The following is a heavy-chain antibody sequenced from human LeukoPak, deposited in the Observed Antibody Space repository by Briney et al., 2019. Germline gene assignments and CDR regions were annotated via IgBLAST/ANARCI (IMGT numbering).Heavy chain of an antibody. CDR3: AKDIRHYAGQVDI. Sequence: GGSLRLSCAASGFTFDDYAMHWVRQAPGKGLEWVSGISWNSGSIGYADSVKGRFTISRDNAKNSLYLQMNSLRAEGTALYYCAKDIRHYAGQVDIWGQGTMVTVSS. CDR2: ISWNSGSI. V-gene: IGHV3-9*01. D-gene: IGHD2-2*01. CDR1: GFTFDDYA. J-gene: IGHJ3*02.